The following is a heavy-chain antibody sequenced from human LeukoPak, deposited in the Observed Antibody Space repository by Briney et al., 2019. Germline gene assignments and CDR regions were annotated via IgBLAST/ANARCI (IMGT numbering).Heavy chain of an antibody. Sequence: ASVKVSCKASGYTFTNSYMHWVRQAPGQGLEWVGIINPNDGSTTYTQKFQGRVTMTEDTSTDTAYMELSSLRSEDTAVYYCATASIGELLQIDYWGQGTLVTVSS. CDR1: GYTFTNSY. J-gene: IGHJ4*02. CDR3: ATASIGELLQIDY. D-gene: IGHD3-10*01. V-gene: IGHV1-46*01. CDR2: INPNDGST.